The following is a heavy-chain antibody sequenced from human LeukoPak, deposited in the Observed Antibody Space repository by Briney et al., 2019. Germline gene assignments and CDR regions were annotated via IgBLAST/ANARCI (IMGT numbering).Heavy chain of an antibody. CDR2: ISGSGGST. CDR1: GFTFSSYA. D-gene: IGHD4-17*01. J-gene: IGHJ4*02. Sequence: GGSLRLSCAASGFTFSSYAMSWVRQAPGKGLEWVLAISGSGGSTYYADSVKGRFTISRDNSKNTLYLQMNSLRAEDTSVYYCAKRLITVTTWFDYWGQGTLVTVSS. V-gene: IGHV3-23*01. CDR3: AKRLITVTTWFDY.